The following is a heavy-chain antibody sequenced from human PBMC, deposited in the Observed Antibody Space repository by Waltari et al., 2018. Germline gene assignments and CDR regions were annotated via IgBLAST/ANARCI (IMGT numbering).Heavy chain of an antibody. CDR2: ITPMFGTS. D-gene: IGHD3-22*01. V-gene: IGHV1-69*01. J-gene: IGHJ4*02. CDR1: GGTFSRYA. CDR3: ARGFSYDATGYYYYY. Sequence: QVQLVQSGPEVKKPGSSVKVSCKASGGTFSRYAISWVRQAPGQGLEWMGGITPMFGTSNYAQKCQGRVTITADESTSTVYMELRSLRSEDTAKYYCARGFSYDATGYYYYYWGQGTLVTVSS.